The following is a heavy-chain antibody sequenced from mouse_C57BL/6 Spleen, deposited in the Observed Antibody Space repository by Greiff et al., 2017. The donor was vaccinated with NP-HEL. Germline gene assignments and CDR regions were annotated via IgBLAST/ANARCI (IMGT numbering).Heavy chain of an antibody. CDR2: IYIGNGYT. V-gene: IGHV1-58*01. CDR1: VYTFTSYW. D-gene: IGHD1-1*01. J-gene: IGHJ1*03. Sequence: KVQLPGAELVKPGASVKLSCKASVYTFTSYWMHWVTQRPGQGLEWIGYIYIGNGYTEYNEKFKGKATLTSDTSSSTAYMQLSSLTSEDSAIYFCARSFITTVVATRYFDVWGTGTTVTVSS. CDR3: ARSFITTVVATRYFDV.